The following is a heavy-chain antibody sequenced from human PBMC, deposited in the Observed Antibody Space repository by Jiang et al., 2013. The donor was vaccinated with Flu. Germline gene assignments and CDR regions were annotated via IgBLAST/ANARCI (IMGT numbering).Heavy chain of an antibody. CDR3: ATYTVTTDEDAFDI. Sequence: PGLVKPSQTLSLTCTVSGGSISSGSYYWSWIRQPAGKGLEWIGRIYTSGSTNYNPSLKSRVTISVDTSKNQFSLKLSSVTAADTAVYYCATYTVTTDEDAFDIWGQGTMVTVSS. D-gene: IGHD4-17*01. J-gene: IGHJ3*02. V-gene: IGHV4-61*02. CDR1: GGSISSGSYY. CDR2: IYTSGST.